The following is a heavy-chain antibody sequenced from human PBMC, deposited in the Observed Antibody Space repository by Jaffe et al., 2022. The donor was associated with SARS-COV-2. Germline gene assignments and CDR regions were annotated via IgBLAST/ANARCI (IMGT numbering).Heavy chain of an antibody. CDR3: ARHASGYDYFDY. V-gene: IGHV4-39*01. CDR2: IYYSGST. J-gene: IGHJ4*02. Sequence: QLQLQESGPGLVKPSETLSLTCTVSGGSISSSSYYWGWIRQPPGKGLEWIGSIYYSGSTYYNPSLKSRVTISVDTSKNQFSLKLSSVTAADTAVYYCARHASGYDYFDYWGQGTLVTVSS. CDR1: GGSISSSSYY. D-gene: IGHD6-25*01.